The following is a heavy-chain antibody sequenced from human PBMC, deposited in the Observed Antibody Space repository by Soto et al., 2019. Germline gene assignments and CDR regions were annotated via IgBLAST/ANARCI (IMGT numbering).Heavy chain of an antibody. CDR3: ARRIAVAGYYYYGMDV. Sequence: GESLKISCKGSGYSFTSYWIGWVRQMPGKGLEWMGIIYPGDSDTRYSPSFQGQVTISADKSISTAYLQWSSLKASDTAMYYCARRIAVAGYYYYGMDVWGQGTTVTVAS. CDR1: GYSFTSYW. J-gene: IGHJ6*02. D-gene: IGHD6-19*01. CDR2: IYPGDSDT. V-gene: IGHV5-51*01.